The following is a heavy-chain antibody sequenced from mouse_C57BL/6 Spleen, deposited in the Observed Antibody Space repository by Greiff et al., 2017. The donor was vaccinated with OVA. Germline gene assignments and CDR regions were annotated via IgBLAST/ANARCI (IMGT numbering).Heavy chain of an antibody. V-gene: IGHV1-18*01. D-gene: IGHD1-1*01. CDR3: ASPYGSSYGFAY. Sequence: VQLQQSGPELVKPGASVKIPCKASGYTFTDYNMDWVKQSHGKSLEWIGDINPNNGGTIYNQKFKGKATLTVDKSSSTAYMELRSLTSEDTAVYYCASPYGSSYGFAYWGQGTLVTVSA. J-gene: IGHJ3*01. CDR2: INPNNGGT. CDR1: GYTFTDYN.